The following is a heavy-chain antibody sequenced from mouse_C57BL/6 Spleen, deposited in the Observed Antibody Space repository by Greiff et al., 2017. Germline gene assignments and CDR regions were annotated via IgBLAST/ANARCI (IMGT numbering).Heavy chain of an antibody. V-gene: IGHV1-20*01. CDR3: AMEVPYYYGSFDY. D-gene: IGHD1-1*01. CDR1: GYSFTGYF. Sequence: VQLQQSGPELVKPGDSVKISCKASGYSFTGYFMNWVMQSHGKSLEWIGRINPYNGDTFYNQKFKGKVTLTVDKSSSKAHMALQSLTSEDSAVYYCAMEVPYYYGSFDYWGQGTTLTGSS. J-gene: IGHJ2*01. CDR2: INPYNGDT.